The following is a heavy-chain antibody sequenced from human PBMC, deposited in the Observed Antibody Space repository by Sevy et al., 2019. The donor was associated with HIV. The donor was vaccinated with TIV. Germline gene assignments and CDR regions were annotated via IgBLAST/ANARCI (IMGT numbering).Heavy chain of an antibody. CDR2: ISGSGGNT. D-gene: IGHD6-19*01. J-gene: IGHJ4*02. Sequence: GGSLRLSCAASGFTFSSYAMSWVRQAPGKGLEWVSAISGSGGNTYYADSVKGRFTIPRDNSKNTLYLQMNSLRAEDTAVYYCAKATSVAATVYYFDYWGQGTLVTVSS. V-gene: IGHV3-23*01. CDR1: GFTFSSYA. CDR3: AKATSVAATVYYFDY.